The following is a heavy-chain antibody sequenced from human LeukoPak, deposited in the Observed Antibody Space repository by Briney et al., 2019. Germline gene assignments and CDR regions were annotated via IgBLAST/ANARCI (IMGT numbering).Heavy chain of an antibody. CDR2: MNPNSGNT. CDR3: ARLIAVAGTGYFQH. V-gene: IGHV1-8*01. J-gene: IGHJ1*01. Sequence: ASVKVSCKASGYTFTSYDINWVRQATGQGLEWMGWMNPNSGNTGYAQKFQGRVTMTSDTSISTAYMELSSLRSEDTAVYYCARLIAVAGTGYFQHWGQGTLVTVSS. CDR1: GYTFTSYD. D-gene: IGHD6-19*01.